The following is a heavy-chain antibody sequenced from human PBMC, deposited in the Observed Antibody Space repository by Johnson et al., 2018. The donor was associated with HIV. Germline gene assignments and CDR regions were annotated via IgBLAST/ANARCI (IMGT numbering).Heavy chain of an antibody. CDR3: TTDHYFLDALDI. D-gene: IGHD2/OR15-2a*01. CDR2: IDWSGGRT. CDR1: GFTFDDYG. Sequence: VQLVESGGGVARPGGSLRLSCAASGFTFDDYGMSWVRQAPGKGLEWVSGIDWSGGRTGYADSVKGRFTISRDNAKKLLYLQMKSLKTEDTAVYYCTTDHYFLDALDIWGQGTMVTVSS. V-gene: IGHV3-20*04. J-gene: IGHJ3*02.